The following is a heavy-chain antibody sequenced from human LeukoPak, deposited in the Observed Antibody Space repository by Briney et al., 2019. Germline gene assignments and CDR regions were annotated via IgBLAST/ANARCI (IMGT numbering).Heavy chain of an antibody. CDR2: FDPEDGET. CDR1: GYTLTELS. D-gene: IGHD5-12*01. Sequence: ASVTVSCKVSGYTLTELSMHWVRQAPGKGLEWMGGFDPEDGETIYAQKFQGRVTMTEDTSTDTAYMELSSLRSEDTAVYYCATDRYVMATNPWAVWGQGTTVTVSS. V-gene: IGHV1-24*01. J-gene: IGHJ6*02. CDR3: ATDRYVMATNPWAV.